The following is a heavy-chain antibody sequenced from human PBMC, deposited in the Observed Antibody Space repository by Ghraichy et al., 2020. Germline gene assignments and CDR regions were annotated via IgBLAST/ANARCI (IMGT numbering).Heavy chain of an antibody. V-gene: IGHV3-30*04. D-gene: IGHD3-3*01. CDR3: AKGSGRSGANNWFDP. J-gene: IGHJ5*02. CDR1: GYTFTSYS. CDR2: ISDDGSES. Sequence: GGSLRLSCAASGYTFTSYSIHWVRQFPGKGLEWVARISDDGSESHFADSVKDRFSISRDNSKNTVFLQLNRLTIEETAIYYCAKGSGRSGANNWFDPWGQGTLVTVSS.